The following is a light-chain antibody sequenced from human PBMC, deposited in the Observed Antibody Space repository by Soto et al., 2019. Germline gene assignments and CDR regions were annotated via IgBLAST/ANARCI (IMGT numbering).Light chain of an antibody. CDR3: CSYAGSSYV. CDR1: SSDVGGYNY. CDR2: DVS. J-gene: IGLJ1*01. Sequence: QSALTQPRSVSGSPGQSVTISCTGTSSDVGGYNYVSWYQQHPGKAPKLMIYDVSKRPSGVPDRFSGSKSGNTASLTISGLHAEEDGDYYCCSYAGSSYVFGTGTKVTVL. V-gene: IGLV2-11*01.